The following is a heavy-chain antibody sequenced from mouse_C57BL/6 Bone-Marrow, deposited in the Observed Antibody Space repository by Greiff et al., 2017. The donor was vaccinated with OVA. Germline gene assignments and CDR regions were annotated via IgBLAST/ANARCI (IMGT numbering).Heavy chain of an antibody. CDR2: IYPSDSET. V-gene: IGHV1-52*01. CDR3: ARSSIYYYGSSLDY. D-gene: IGHD1-1*01. J-gene: IGHJ2*01. Sequence: VQLQQPGAELVRPGSSVKLSCKASGYTFTSYWMHWVKQRPIQGLEWIGNIYPSDSETHYNQKFKDKATLTVDKSSSTAYMQLSSLTSEDSAVYYCARSSIYYYGSSLDYWGQGTTLTVSS. CDR1: GYTFTSYW.